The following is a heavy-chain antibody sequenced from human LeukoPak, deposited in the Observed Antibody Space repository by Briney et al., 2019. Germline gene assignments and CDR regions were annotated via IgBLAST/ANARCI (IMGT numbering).Heavy chain of an antibody. CDR2: ISYRGST. CDR1: GGSINIHY. J-gene: IGHJ3*02. V-gene: IGHV4-59*08. CDR3: ATNAGPAALDAIDI. D-gene: IGHD2-2*01. Sequence: SETLSLTCTVSGGSINIHYWSWIRQTPGKGLKWIGYISYRGSTNYNPSLKSRVTISVDTSNNQFSLRLSSLTAADTAVYYCATNAGPAALDAIDIWGQGTIVTVSS.